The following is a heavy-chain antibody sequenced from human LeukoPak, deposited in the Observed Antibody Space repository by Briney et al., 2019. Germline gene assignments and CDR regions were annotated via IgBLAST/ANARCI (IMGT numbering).Heavy chain of an antibody. CDR3: ARAGGILYYYYYMDV. CDR2: IYHSGST. CDR1: GGSFSGYY. J-gene: IGHJ6*03. Sequence: PSETLSLTCAVYGGSFSGYYWSWIRQPPGKGLEWIGSIYHSGSTYYNPSLKSRVTVSVDTSKNQFSLKLTSVAAADTAVYYCARAGGILYYYYYMDVWGKGTTVTVFS. V-gene: IGHV4-34*01. D-gene: IGHD1-14*01.